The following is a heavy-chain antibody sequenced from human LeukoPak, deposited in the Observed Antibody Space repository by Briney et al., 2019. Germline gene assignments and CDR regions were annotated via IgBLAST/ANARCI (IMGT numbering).Heavy chain of an antibody. V-gene: IGHV1-8*01. Sequence: RALVKVSCKASGYTFTSYDINWVRQATGQGLEWMGWMNPNSGNTGYAQKFQGRVTMTRNTSISTAYMELRSLRSDDTAVYYCARSFSRVRNDAFDIWGQGTMVTVSS. CDR3: ARSFSRVRNDAFDI. D-gene: IGHD1-1*01. CDR1: GYTFTSYD. J-gene: IGHJ3*02. CDR2: MNPNSGNT.